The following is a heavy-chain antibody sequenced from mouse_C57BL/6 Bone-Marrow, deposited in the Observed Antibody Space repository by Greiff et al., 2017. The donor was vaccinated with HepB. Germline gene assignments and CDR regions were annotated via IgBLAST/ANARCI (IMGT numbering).Heavy chain of an antibody. D-gene: IGHD2-3*01. CDR1: GFTFSDYY. J-gene: IGHJ4*01. CDR3: ARLVDGYYVENYAMDY. V-gene: IGHV5-12*01. CDR2: ISNGGGST. Sequence: EVQLVESGGGLVQPGGSLKLSCAASGFTFSDYYMYWVRQTPEQRLEWVAYISNGGGSTYYPDTVKGRFTISRDNAKNTLYLQMSRLKSEDTAMYYCARLVDGYYVENYAMDYWGQGTSVTVSS.